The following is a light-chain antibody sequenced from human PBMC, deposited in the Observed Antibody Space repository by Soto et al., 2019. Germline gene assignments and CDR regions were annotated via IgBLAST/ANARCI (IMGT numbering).Light chain of an antibody. CDR3: QHYNNWPLT. J-gene: IGKJ4*01. V-gene: IGKV3-15*01. CDR1: QSVSSD. Sequence: EIVMTQSPATLSVSLGETATLSCRASQSVSSDLAWYQQKPGQAPRHLIYGASTRATGIPARFSGSGSGTEFTLTISSLQSEDFAGYYCQHYNNWPLTFGGGTKV. CDR2: GAS.